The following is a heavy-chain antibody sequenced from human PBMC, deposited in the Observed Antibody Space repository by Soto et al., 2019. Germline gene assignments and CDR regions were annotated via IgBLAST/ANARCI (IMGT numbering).Heavy chain of an antibody. CDR2: TYYRSKWYN. CDR1: GDSVSSNSAA. CDR3: ASCGDIYGAFCAHFAH. J-gene: IGHJ4*02. V-gene: IGHV6-1*01. D-gene: IGHD2-21*01. Sequence: SQTLSLTCAISGDSVSSNSAAWNWIRQSPSRGLEWLGRTYYRSKWYNDYAVSVKSRITINPDTSKNQISLQLNSVTPEDTAVYYCASCGDIYGAFCAHFAHWGLGTLVTVSS.